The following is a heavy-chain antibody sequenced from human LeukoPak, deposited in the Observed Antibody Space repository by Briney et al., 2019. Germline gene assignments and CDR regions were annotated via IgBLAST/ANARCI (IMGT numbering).Heavy chain of an antibody. V-gene: IGHV4-34*01. CDR3: ARVRGPFDY. CDR2: INHSGSA. D-gene: IGHD1-26*01. J-gene: IGHJ4*02. CDR1: GFTFSSYG. Sequence: GSLRLSCAASGFTFSSYGMHWVRQPPGKGLEWVGEINHSGSADYSPSLKSRVTISVDTSKNQFSLKLSSVTAADTAVYFCARVRGPFDYWGQGTLVTVSS.